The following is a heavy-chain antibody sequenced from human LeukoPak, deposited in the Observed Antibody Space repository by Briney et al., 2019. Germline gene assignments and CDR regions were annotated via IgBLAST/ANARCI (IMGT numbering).Heavy chain of an antibody. CDR2: INHSGST. Sequence: SETLSLTCAVYGGSFSGYYWSWIRQPPGKGLEWIGEINHSGSTNYNPSLKSRVTISVDTSKNQFSLKLSSVTAADTAVYYCARGGGYYYDSSGYYSDFDYWGQGTLVTVSS. CDR1: GGSFSGYY. CDR3: ARGGGYYYDSSGYYSDFDY. J-gene: IGHJ4*02. V-gene: IGHV4-34*01. D-gene: IGHD3-22*01.